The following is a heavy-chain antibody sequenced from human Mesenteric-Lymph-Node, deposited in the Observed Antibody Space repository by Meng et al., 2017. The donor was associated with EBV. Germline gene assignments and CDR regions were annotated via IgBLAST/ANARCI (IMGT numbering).Heavy chain of an antibody. V-gene: IGHV1-69*01. CDR2: IIPVFDTP. CDR1: AGTFSIYV. D-gene: IGHD5-24*01. Sequence: QVHLVQSWAAVKKPGSSVEGSCEACAGTFSIYVISWVRQAPGQELEWMGGIIPVFDTPNYAQKFQGRVTITADESTNTAYMELSSLKYEDTAVYYCTRGDGYSHYWGQGTLVTVSS. J-gene: IGHJ4*02. CDR3: TRGDGYSHY.